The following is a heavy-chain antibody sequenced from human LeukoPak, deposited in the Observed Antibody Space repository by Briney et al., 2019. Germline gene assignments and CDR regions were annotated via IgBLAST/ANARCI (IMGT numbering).Heavy chain of an antibody. CDR2: IKRDGSDK. D-gene: IGHD3-22*01. V-gene: IGHV3-7*01. Sequence: PGQSLTLSWAASGPLFSIHWSSWVRQAAGKGLEWVAYIKRDGSDKYYVDSVKGRFTISRDNAKNSLYLQMNSLRAEDTAVYYCARDENYDSSGSHFDYWGQGTLVTVSS. CDR1: GPLFSIHW. J-gene: IGHJ4*02. CDR3: ARDENYDSSGSHFDY.